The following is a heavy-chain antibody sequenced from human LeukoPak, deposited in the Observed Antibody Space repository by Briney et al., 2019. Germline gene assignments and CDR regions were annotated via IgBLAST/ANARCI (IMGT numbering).Heavy chain of an antibody. CDR2: ISYDGSNK. J-gene: IGHJ4*02. D-gene: IGHD3-22*01. V-gene: IGHV3-30-3*01. CDR1: GFTFSSYA. CDR3: ARDRLLYYYDSSGYPTHFDY. Sequence: PGGSLRLSCAASGFTFSSYAMHWVRQAPGKGLEWVAVISYDGSNKYYADSVKGRFTISRDNSKNTLYLQMNSLRAEDTAVYYCARDRLLYYYDSSGYPTHFDYWGQGTLVTVSS.